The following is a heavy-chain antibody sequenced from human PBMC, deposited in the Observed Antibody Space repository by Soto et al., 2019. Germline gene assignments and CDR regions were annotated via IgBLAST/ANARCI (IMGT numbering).Heavy chain of an antibody. D-gene: IGHD6-6*01. CDR2: ISSSSSYI. J-gene: IGHJ3*02. CDR1: GFTFSSYS. Sequence: PGGSLRLSCAASGFTFSSYSMNWVRQAPGKGLEWVSSISSSSSYIYYADSVKGRFTISRDNAKNSLYLQMNSLRAEDTAVYYCSRIQLGYVAFDIWGQGTMVTVSS. CDR3: SRIQLGYVAFDI. V-gene: IGHV3-21*01.